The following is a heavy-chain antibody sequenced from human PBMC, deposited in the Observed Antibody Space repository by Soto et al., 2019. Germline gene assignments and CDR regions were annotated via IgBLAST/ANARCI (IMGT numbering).Heavy chain of an antibody. CDR3: AKREGNTYGLFH. V-gene: IGHV3-74*01. J-gene: IGHJ4*02. Sequence: EVQLVESGGGLVQPGGSLRLSCAASGFTFSSYWLHWVRQAPWKGLVWVSRIKTDGSITDYADSVKGRFTISRDNAKDTLYLQMNSLSAEDTAVYYCAKREGNTYGLFHWGQGTLVTVSS. D-gene: IGHD5-18*01. CDR1: GFTFSSYW. CDR2: IKTDGSIT.